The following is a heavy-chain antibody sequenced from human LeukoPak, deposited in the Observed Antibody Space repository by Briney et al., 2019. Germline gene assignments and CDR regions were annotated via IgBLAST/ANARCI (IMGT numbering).Heavy chain of an antibody. J-gene: IGHJ4*02. CDR3: AKCDYYDSSGVGY. V-gene: IGHV3-30*02. Sequence: AGGSLRLSCAASGFTFSSYAMSWVRQAPGKGLEWVAFIRYDGSNKYYADSVKGRFTISRDNSKNTLYLQMNSLRAEDTAVYYCAKCDYYDSSGVGYWGQGTLVTVSS. D-gene: IGHD3-22*01. CDR2: IRYDGSNK. CDR1: GFTFSSYA.